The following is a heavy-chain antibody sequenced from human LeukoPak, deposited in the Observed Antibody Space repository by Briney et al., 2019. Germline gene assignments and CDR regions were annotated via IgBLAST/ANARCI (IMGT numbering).Heavy chain of an antibody. V-gene: IGHV4-34*01. CDR3: ARGKVGKLSFWSGYHPRYYYGMDV. CDR1: GGSFSGYY. D-gene: IGHD3-3*01. Sequence: PSETLSLTCAVYGGSFSGYYWSWIRQPPGKGLEWIGEINHSGSTNYNPSLKSRVTISVDTSKNQFSLKLSSVTAADTAVYYCARGKVGKLSFWSGYHPRYYYGMDVWGQGTTVTVSS. CDR2: INHSGST. J-gene: IGHJ6*02.